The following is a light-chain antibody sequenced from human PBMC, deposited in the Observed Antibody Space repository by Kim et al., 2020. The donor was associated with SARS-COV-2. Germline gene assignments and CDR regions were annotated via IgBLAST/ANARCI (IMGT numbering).Light chain of an antibody. CDR2: VAS. J-gene: IGKJ4*01. CDR1: QDIRRW. Sequence: ASVGDRVHITCRASQDIRRWLAWYQQKPGRAPKLLIHVASSLLSGVPSRFSGSGSGTDFTLTISSLQPEDFATYYCQQYYMFPLTFGGGTKVDIK. V-gene: IGKV1D-16*01. CDR3: QQYYMFPLT.